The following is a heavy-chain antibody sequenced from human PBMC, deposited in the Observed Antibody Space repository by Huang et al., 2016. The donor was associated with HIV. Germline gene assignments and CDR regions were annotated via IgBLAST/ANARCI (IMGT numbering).Heavy chain of an antibody. CDR3: PRGPDYYDSSGREAFDI. V-gene: IGHV4-34*01. Sequence: QVQLQQWGAGLLKPSETLSLTCAVYGGSFSGYYWSWIRQPPGKGLEWIGEINHSGSTNYTPSLRSRVTISVDTSKTQFSLKLNSVTAADTAVYYCPRGPDYYDSSGREAFDIWGQGTMVTVSS. CDR1: GGSFSGYY. D-gene: IGHD3-22*01. CDR2: INHSGST. J-gene: IGHJ3*02.